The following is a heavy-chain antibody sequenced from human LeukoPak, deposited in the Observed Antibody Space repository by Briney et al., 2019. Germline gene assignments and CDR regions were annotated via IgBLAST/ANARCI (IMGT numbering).Heavy chain of an antibody. D-gene: IGHD5-12*01. CDR2: IGPNTGGT. Sequence: GASVKVSCKASGYTFTGYYMHWVRQAPGQGLEWLGWIGPNTGGTHYAQNFQDRVTMTRDTSISTAYMDLSRLRSDDTAVYYCARDRGYSGYDVWSQGTLVTVSS. CDR3: ARDRGYSGYDV. J-gene: IGHJ4*02. CDR1: GYTFTGYY. V-gene: IGHV1-2*02.